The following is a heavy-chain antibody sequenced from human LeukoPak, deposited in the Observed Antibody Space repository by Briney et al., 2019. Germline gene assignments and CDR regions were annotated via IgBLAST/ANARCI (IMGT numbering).Heavy chain of an antibody. Sequence: SETLSLLCTVSVGPLSSSSDYWGWICQPPGKGVDWIGSMCYSGSTYYNPSLKSRVSPSVDTSKSQFSLKLSSVTAADTAVYYCASVYCRSTSCWFDYWGQGTLVTVSS. D-gene: IGHD2-2*01. CDR3: ASVYCRSTSCWFDY. CDR2: MCYSGST. V-gene: IGHV4-39*01. CDR1: VGPLSSSSDY. J-gene: IGHJ4*02.